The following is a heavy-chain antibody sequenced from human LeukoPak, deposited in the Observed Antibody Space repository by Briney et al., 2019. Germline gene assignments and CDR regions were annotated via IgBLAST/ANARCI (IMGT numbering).Heavy chain of an antibody. Sequence: GGSLRLSCAASGLTFSTYGMHWVRQAPGKGLEWVAFIQNDGNDKYYADSVKGRFTISRDNAKNSLYLQMNSLRAEDTAVYYCARPPVDSSGYYERVEDYWGQGTLVTVSS. D-gene: IGHD3-22*01. J-gene: IGHJ4*02. CDR3: ARPPVDSSGYYERVEDY. CDR1: GLTFSTYG. CDR2: IQNDGNDK. V-gene: IGHV3-30*12.